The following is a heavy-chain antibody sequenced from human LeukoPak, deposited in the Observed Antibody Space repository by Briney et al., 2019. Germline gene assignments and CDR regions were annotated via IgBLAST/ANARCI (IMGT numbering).Heavy chain of an antibody. CDR3: AKRRESGIGSLYYFDS. D-gene: IGHD3-16*01. Sequence: GGSLRLSCAASGFTFSSYAMSWVRQAPGKGLEWVSAISGSGGSTYYTDSVKVRFTISRDNSKNTLYLQMNSLRAEDSALYYCAKRRESGIGSLYYFDSWGQGTLVTVSS. V-gene: IGHV3-23*01. CDR1: GFTFSSYA. J-gene: IGHJ4*02. CDR2: ISGSGGST.